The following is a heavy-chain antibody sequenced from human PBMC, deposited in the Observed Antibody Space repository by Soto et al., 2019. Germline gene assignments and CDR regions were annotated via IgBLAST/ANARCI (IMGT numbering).Heavy chain of an antibody. Sequence: QVQLVQSGAEVKKPGSSVKVSCKASGGTFSRYSITWVRQAPGHGLEWIGRIIPIFGIASYAQKFQGRVTSTADDSTSTAYMELSSLRSDDPAVYYCAREDRDRETGLVPAAIDGMDVWGQGTTVTVSS. CDR1: GGTFSRYS. V-gene: IGHV1-69*08. CDR3: AREDRDRETGLVPAAIDGMDV. D-gene: IGHD2-2*01. J-gene: IGHJ6*02. CDR2: IIPIFGIA.